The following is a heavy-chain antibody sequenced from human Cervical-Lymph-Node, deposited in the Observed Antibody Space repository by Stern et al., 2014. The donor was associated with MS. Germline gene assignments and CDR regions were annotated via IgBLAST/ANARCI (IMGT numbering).Heavy chain of an antibody. Sequence: QLEESGAEVKKPGSSVNVSCKASGGTFSSSYAVCWGRHAPGQRLGWVGRIITIIGFPNYPQKLHTSLTITEANTPTTGFMVLSSLTSEDTAVYYCARGIVTNRPAAALHNLFDPWGQGTLVTVSS. CDR3: ARGIVTNRPAAALHNLFDP. V-gene: IGHV1-69*09. CDR2: IITIIGFP. J-gene: IGHJ5*02. CDR1: GGTFSSSYA. D-gene: IGHD2-2*01.